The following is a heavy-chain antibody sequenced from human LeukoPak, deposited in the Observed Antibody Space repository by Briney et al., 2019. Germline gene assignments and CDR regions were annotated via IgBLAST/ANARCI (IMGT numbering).Heavy chain of an antibody. CDR3: ARVLLAYCGGDCEWGAFDI. D-gene: IGHD2-21*02. V-gene: IGHV1-2*02. Sequence: ASVKVSCKASGYTFTGYYMHWVRQAPGQGLEWMGWINPNSGGTNYAQKFQGRVTMTRDTSISTAYMELSRLSSDDTAVYYCARVLLAYCGGDCEWGAFDIWGQGTMVTVSS. CDR2: INPNSGGT. J-gene: IGHJ3*02. CDR1: GYTFTGYY.